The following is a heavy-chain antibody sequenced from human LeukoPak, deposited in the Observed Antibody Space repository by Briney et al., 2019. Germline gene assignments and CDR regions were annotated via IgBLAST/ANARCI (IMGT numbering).Heavy chain of an antibody. CDR1: GFTFDDYA. D-gene: IGHD5-24*01. CDR2: ISGDGGST. CDR3: AKGADPLQFDFRVFLYYYYYYMDV. V-gene: IGHV3-43*02. J-gene: IGHJ6*03. Sequence: TGGSLRLSCAASGFTFDDYAMHWVRQAPGKGLEWVSLISGDGGSTYYADSVKGRFTISRDNSKNSLYLQMNSLRTEDTALYYCAKGADPLQFDFRVFLYYYYYYMDVWGKGTTVTVSS.